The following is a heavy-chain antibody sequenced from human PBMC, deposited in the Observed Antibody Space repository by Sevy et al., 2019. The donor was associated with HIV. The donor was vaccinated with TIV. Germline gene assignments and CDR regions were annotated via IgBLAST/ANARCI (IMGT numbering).Heavy chain of an antibody. Sequence: GGSLRLSCAASGFTFSSYGMHWVRQAPGKGLEWVAVISYDGSNKYYADSVKGRFTISRDNSKNTLYLQMKSLRAEDTAVYYCAKEREYYYYGMDVWGQGTTVTVSS. V-gene: IGHV3-30*18. CDR3: AKEREYYYYGMDV. CDR2: ISYDGSNK. D-gene: IGHD6-6*01. J-gene: IGHJ6*02. CDR1: GFTFSSYG.